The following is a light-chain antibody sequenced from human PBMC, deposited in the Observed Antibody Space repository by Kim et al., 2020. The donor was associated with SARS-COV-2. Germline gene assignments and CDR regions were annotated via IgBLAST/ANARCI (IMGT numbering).Light chain of an antibody. CDR2: WAS. J-gene: IGKJ1*01. CDR1: QSVLYSSNNKNF. V-gene: IGKV4-1*01. CDR3: QQYYSTPRT. Sequence: ATINCKSSQSVLYSSNNKNFLAWYQQKPGHPPKLLIYWASTRESGVPDRFSGSGSGIDFTLTISTLQAEDVAVYYCQQYYSTPRTFGQGTKVDIK.